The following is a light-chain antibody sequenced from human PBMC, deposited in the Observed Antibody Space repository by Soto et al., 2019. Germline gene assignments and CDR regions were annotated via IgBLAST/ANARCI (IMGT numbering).Light chain of an antibody. CDR1: QSVSSSY. CDR2: VAS. J-gene: IGKJ1*01. V-gene: IGKV3-20*01. Sequence: IVLTQSPGTLSLSPGESATLSCRASQSVSSSYLAWYQQKPGQAPRLLIYVASSRATGIQDRVSGSGSGIDFTLPISRLEPEDFAVYYCQQYGSSPRTCGEGTKVVLK. CDR3: QQYGSSPRT.